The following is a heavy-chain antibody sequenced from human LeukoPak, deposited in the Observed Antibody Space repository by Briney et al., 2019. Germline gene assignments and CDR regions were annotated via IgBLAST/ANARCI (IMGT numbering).Heavy chain of an antibody. D-gene: IGHD4-17*01. J-gene: IGHJ4*02. CDR3: ARDWYGDYGFDY. CDR2: IEQDGSEK. CDR1: GFTFSSYW. Sequence: GGSLRLSCAASGFTFSSYWMTWVRQAPGKGLEWVANIEQDGSEKYYVDSVKGRLTISRDNAKNSLYLQMNSLRDEDTAVYYCARDWYGDYGFDYWGQGTLVTVSS. V-gene: IGHV3-7*01.